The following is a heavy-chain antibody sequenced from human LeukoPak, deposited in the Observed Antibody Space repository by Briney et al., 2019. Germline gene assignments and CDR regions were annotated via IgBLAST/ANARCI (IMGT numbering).Heavy chain of an antibody. CDR3: ARGFQQMATITGFNL. V-gene: IGHV4-39*01. Sequence: SETLSLTCTVSGDSISSSNCYWGWIRQPPGKGLEWIGSIYFSGGTYYNASLKSRVTISVDTSKNQFSLKLSPVTAADTAVYYCARGFQQMATITGFNLWGQGILVTVSS. CDR2: IYFSGGT. D-gene: IGHD5-24*01. CDR1: GDSISSSNCY. J-gene: IGHJ5*02.